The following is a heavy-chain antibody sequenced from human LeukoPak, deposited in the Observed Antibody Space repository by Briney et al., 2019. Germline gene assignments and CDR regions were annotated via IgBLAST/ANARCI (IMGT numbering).Heavy chain of an antibody. D-gene: IGHD3-16*01. J-gene: IGHJ6*03. CDR2: IYPGYSDT. V-gene: IGHV5-51*01. CDR1: GYSFTSYW. Sequence: GESLKISCKGSGYSFTSYWIGWVRQMPGKGLEGMGIIYPGYSDTRYSPSFQGQDTMSADKSISTAYLQWSSLKAWDTAMYYCARTNDYVWGSYRGYYYYMDVWGKGTTVTVSS. CDR3: ARTNDYVWGSYRGYYYYMDV.